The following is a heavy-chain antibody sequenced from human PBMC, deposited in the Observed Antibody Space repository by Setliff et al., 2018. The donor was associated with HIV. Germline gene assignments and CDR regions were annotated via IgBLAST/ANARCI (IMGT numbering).Heavy chain of an antibody. D-gene: IGHD5-18*01. J-gene: IGHJ4*02. CDR3: ATRSGWIQLSFDGIFDY. Sequence: ASVKVSCKVSGYTLTELSIHWARQTFGKGLGWMGGFDPEDGEAIYAQKFQGRVTMTEDTSTDTAYMELNSLTSEDTAVYYCATRSGWIQLSFDGIFDYWGQGTPVTVSS. CDR1: GYTLTELS. V-gene: IGHV1-24*01. CDR2: FDPEDGEA.